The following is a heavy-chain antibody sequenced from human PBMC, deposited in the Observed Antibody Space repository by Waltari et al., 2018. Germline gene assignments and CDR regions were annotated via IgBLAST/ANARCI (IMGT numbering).Heavy chain of an antibody. J-gene: IGHJ6*03. V-gene: IGHV4-59*08. CDR2: IHYGGNT. CDR3: ARLGFCGSTSCSWGYYHYMDV. CDR1: AGPISRYY. D-gene: IGHD2-2*01. Sequence: QVQLQESGPGLVKPSETLSLTCTVSAGPISRYYWSWLRQPPGKGLGWIGYIHYGGNTNYNPSLKSRVTMSVDTSKNQFSLKVSSVTAADTAVYYCARLGFCGSTSCSWGYYHYMDVWGKGTTVTISS.